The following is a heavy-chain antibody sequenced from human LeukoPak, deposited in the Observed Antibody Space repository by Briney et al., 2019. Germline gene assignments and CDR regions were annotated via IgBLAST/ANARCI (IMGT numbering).Heavy chain of an antibody. CDR1: GFTFDDYA. CDR2: ISWNSGSI. CDR3: AKDRGSSSSRSSAFDI. V-gene: IGHV3-9*01. D-gene: IGHD6-6*01. J-gene: IGHJ3*02. Sequence: GGSLRLSCAASGFTFDDYAMHWVRQAPGKGLEWVSGISWNSGSIGYADSVKGRFTISRDNAKNSLYLQMNSLRAEDTALYYCAKDRGSSSSRSSAFDIWGQGTMVTVSP.